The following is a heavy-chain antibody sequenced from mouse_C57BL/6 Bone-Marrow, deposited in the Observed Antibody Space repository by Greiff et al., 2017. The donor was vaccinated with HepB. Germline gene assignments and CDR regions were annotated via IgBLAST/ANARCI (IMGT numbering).Heavy chain of an antibody. Sequence: EVKVVESGGGLVQPGGSLKLSCAASGFTFSDYYMYWVRQTPEKRLEWVAYISNGGGSTYYPDTVKGRFTISRDNAKNTLYLQMSRLKSEDTAMYYCASDDGYPYAMDYWGQGTSVTVSS. D-gene: IGHD2-3*01. CDR2: ISNGGGST. J-gene: IGHJ4*01. CDR3: ASDDGYPYAMDY. CDR1: GFTFSDYY. V-gene: IGHV5-12*01.